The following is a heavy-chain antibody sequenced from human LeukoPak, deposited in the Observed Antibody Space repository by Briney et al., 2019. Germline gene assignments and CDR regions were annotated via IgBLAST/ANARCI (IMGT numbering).Heavy chain of an antibody. CDR1: GGSISSYY. D-gene: IGHD2-2*02. J-gene: IGHJ3*02. CDR2: IYYSGST. Sequence: SQTLSLTCTVSGGSISSYYWSWIRQPPGKGLEWIGYIYYSGSTNYNPSLKSRVTISVDTSKNQFSLKLSSVTAADTAVYYCARDHPPGYCSSTSCYTGAFDIWGQGTMVTVSS. V-gene: IGHV4-59*01. CDR3: ARDHPPGYCSSTSCYTGAFDI.